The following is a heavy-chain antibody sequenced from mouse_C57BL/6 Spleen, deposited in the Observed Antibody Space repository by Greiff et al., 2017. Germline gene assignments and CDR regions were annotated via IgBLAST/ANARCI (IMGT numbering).Heavy chain of an antibody. CDR2: IDPATGNT. CDR3: ASPLYDCYYVGY. D-gene: IGHD2-3*01. V-gene: IGHV14-3*01. Sequence: EVQLQQPVAELVRPGASVKLSCTASGFNIKNTYMTWVKQRPEQGLEWIGRIDPATGNTKYAPKFQGKATLTADPSSNTAYLQLSSLTSEDTAIYYCASPLYDCYYVGYWGQGTTLTVSS. J-gene: IGHJ2*01. CDR1: GFNIKNTY.